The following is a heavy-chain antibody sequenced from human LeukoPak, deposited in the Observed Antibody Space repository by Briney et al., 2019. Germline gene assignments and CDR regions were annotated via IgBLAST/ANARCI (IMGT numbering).Heavy chain of an antibody. Sequence: GGSLRLSCAASGFTFTNYWMHWVRQAPGMGLVWVSRLPPDELGIIYADSVKGRFTISRDNSKNTLYLQMNSLRAEDTAVYYCAKGGGSYFQDAFDIWGQGTMVTVSS. D-gene: IGHD1-26*01. CDR3: AKGGGSYFQDAFDI. V-gene: IGHV3-74*01. J-gene: IGHJ3*02. CDR2: LPPDELGI. CDR1: GFTFTNYW.